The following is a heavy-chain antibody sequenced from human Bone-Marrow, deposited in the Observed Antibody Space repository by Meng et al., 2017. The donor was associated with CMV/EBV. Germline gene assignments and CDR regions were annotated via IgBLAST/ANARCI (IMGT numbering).Heavy chain of an antibody. CDR2: NNPNSGGT. CDR1: GYTFTGYY. CDR3: ARDWYSSSWYYPKYYYYYGMDV. V-gene: IGHV1-2*02. J-gene: IGHJ6*02. D-gene: IGHD6-13*01. Sequence: ASVKVSCKASGYTFTGYYMHWVRQAPGQGLEWMGWNNPNSGGTNYAQKFQGRVTMTRDTSISTAYMELSRLRSDDTAVYYCARDWYSSSWYYPKYYYYYGMDVWGQGTTVTVSS.